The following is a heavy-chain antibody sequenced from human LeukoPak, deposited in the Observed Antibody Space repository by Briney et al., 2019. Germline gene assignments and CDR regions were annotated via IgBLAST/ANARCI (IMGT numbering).Heavy chain of an antibody. D-gene: IGHD3-10*01. CDR1: GFTFDDYT. CDR3: AKDKYDYGSGSPPMDV. Sequence: GGSLKLSCAASGFTFDDYTMHWVRQAPGKGLEWVSLINWEGGSTYYADSVKGRFTISRDNSKNTLYLQMNSLRAEDTAVYYCAKDKYDYGSGSPPMDVWGQGTTVTVSS. V-gene: IGHV3-43*01. J-gene: IGHJ6*02. CDR2: INWEGGST.